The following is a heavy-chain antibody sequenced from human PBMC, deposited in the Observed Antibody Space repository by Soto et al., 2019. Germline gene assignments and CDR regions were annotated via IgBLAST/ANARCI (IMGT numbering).Heavy chain of an antibody. CDR2: IWYDGSNK. V-gene: IGHV3-33*01. Sequence: GGSLRLSCAASGFTFSSYGMHWVRQAPGKGLEWVAVIWYDGSNKYYADSVKGRFTISRDNSKNTLYLQMNSLRAEDTAVYYCARNPSSGWAHDYYYYGMDVWGQGTTVTVSS. CDR1: GFTFSSYG. D-gene: IGHD6-19*01. CDR3: ARNPSSGWAHDYYYYGMDV. J-gene: IGHJ6*02.